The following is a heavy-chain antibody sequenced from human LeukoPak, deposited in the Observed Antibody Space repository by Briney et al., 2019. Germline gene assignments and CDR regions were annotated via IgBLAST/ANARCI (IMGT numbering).Heavy chain of an antibody. V-gene: IGHV3-53*01. CDR3: ASGSGSYRTPYYYMDV. CDR1: GFTVSSNY. CDR2: IYSGGST. D-gene: IGHD3-10*01. J-gene: IGHJ6*03. Sequence: SGGSLRLSCVASGFTVSSNYMSWVRPAPGKGLEWVSVIYSGGSTYYADSVKGRFTISRDNSKNTLYLQMNSLRAEDTAVYYCASGSGSYRTPYYYMDVWGTGTTVTVSS.